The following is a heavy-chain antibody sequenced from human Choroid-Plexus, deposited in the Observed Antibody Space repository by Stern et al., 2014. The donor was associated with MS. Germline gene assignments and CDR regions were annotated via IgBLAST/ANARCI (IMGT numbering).Heavy chain of an antibody. J-gene: IGHJ5*02. D-gene: IGHD3-3*01. Sequence: QLVESGPEVKKPGTSVKVSCKASGSTFSHSAIQWLRQARGQRPEWIGWVVGFNGEFNYAPRFQERITITRDMSTSTVYMELRSLRSEDTAIYYCASERYTYYDDQRPPGGFDPWGQGTLVTVSS. V-gene: IGHV1-58*02. CDR3: ASERYTYYDDQRPPGGFDP. CDR2: VVGFNGEF. CDR1: GSTFSHSA.